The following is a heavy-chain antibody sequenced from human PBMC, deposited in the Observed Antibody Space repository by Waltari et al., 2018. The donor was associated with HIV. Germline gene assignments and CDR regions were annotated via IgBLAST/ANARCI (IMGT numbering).Heavy chain of an antibody. Sequence: QITLKESGPTLVKPTQTLTLTCTFSGFSLSTSGVGVGWIRQPPGKALEWLALIYWDDDKRYSPSLKSRLTITKDTSKNQVVLTMTNMDPVDTVTYYCAHMPNNYYDSSGYFDYWGQGTLVTVSS. CDR2: IYWDDDK. CDR3: AHMPNNYYDSSGYFDY. CDR1: GFSLSTSGVG. D-gene: IGHD3-22*01. V-gene: IGHV2-5*02. J-gene: IGHJ4*02.